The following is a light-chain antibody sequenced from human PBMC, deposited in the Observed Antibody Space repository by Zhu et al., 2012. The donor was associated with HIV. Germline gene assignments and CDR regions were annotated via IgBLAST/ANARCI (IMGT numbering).Light chain of an antibody. Sequence: DIQMTQSPSSLSASVGDRVTITCRASQGISTYLNWYQQKLGRAPRVLIYSASSLQSGVPSRFSGSGSGTEFTLTISSLQPEDFATYYCQQSYSTPRTFGGGTKVEIK. CDR2: SAS. CDR1: QGISTY. CDR3: QQSYSTPRT. J-gene: IGKJ4*01. V-gene: IGKV1-39*01.